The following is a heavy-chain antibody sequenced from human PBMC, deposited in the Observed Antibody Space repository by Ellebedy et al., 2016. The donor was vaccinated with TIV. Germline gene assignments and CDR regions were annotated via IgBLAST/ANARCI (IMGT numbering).Heavy chain of an antibody. V-gene: IGHV4-59*01. CDR1: GGSISSYY. Sequence: SETLSLTCTVSGGSISSYYWSWIRQPPGKGLEWIGYIYYSGSTNSNPSLKSQVTIPVDTSKNQFSLKLSSVTAADTAVYYCARTTRTILGGMDVWGQGTTVTVSS. J-gene: IGHJ6*02. CDR2: IYYSGST. CDR3: ARTTRTILGGMDV. D-gene: IGHD3-3*01.